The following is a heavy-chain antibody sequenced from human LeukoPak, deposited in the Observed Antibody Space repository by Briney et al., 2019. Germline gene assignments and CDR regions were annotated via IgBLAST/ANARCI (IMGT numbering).Heavy chain of an antibody. CDR3: ARHEPLGRGAWDY. D-gene: IGHD1-14*01. CDR2: IYYSGNA. J-gene: IGHJ4*02. V-gene: IGHV4-59*08. Sequence: SETLSLTCAVSGGSISSSNWWSWIRQPPGKGLEWIGYIYYSGNADSNPSLKSRVTMSVDTSRNQFSLKLTSVTAADTAVYYCARHEPLGRGAWDYWGQGILVTVSS. CDR1: GGSISSSNW.